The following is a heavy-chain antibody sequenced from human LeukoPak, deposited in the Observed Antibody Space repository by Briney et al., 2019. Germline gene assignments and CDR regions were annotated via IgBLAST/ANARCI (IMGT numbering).Heavy chain of an antibody. Sequence: VASVTVSCTASGGTFSSYAISWVRQAPGQGLEWMGGIIPIFGTANYAQKFQGRVTITADESTSTAYMELSSLRSEDTAVYYCARCGQAPYYYYGMDVWGQGTTVTVSS. J-gene: IGHJ6*02. CDR2: IIPIFGTA. V-gene: IGHV1-69*01. CDR3: ARCGQAPYYYYGMDV. D-gene: IGHD6-25*01. CDR1: GGTFSSYA.